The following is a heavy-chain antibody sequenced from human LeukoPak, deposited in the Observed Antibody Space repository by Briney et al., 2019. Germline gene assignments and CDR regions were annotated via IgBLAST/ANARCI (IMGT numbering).Heavy chain of an antibody. CDR2: IYYSVST. V-gene: IGHV4-59*01. J-gene: IGHJ3*02. CDR3: ARGANYGDYGLDAFDI. D-gene: IGHD4-17*01. Sequence: KPSETLSLTCTVAGGSISSYYWSWIRQPPEKGLEWIGYIYYSVSTTYNPSLKSRVTISIDTSKNQFSLKLTSVTAADTALYYCARGANYGDYGLDAFDIWGQGTMVTVSS. CDR1: GGSISSYY.